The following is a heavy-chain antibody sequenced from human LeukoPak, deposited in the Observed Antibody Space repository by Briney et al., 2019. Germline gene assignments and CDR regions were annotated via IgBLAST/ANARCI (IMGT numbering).Heavy chain of an antibody. CDR3: AKTGGAHSGSYDY. CDR1: GFTFSSYS. CDR2: ISSSSSTI. J-gene: IGHJ4*02. V-gene: IGHV3-48*01. D-gene: IGHD1-26*01. Sequence: GGSLRLSCAASGFTFSSYSMNWVRQAPGKGLEWVSYISSSSSTIYYADSVKGRFTISRDNAKNSLYLQMNSLRAEDTAVYYCAKTGGAHSGSYDYWGQGTLVTVSS.